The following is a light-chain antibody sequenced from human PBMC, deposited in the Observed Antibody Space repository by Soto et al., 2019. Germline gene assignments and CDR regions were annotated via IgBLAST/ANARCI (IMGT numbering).Light chain of an antibody. V-gene: IGKV1-39*01. CDR1: QTIADY. J-gene: IGKJ1*01. CDR2: IAS. CDR3: QQSYTSTST. Sequence: DIQMTQSPSSLSASVGDRVTITCRASQTIADYLNWYQQKSGEAPKLLVHIASRLETGVPSRFSASGFATQFTLTISSLQPEDFATYYCQQSYTSTSTFGQGTKVDIK.